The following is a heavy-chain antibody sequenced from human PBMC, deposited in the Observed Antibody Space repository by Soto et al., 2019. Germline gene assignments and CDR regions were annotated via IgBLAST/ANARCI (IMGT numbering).Heavy chain of an antibody. CDR3: AKAGGAAGTVDYFDY. Sequence: GGSLRLSCAASGFTFSDYYMSWIRQAPGKGLEWVSYISSSGSTIYYADSVKGRFTITRDNSKNTLYLQMNSLRAEDTAVYYCAKAGGAAGTVDYFDYWGQGTLVTVSS. CDR1: GFTFSDYY. CDR2: ISSSGSTI. V-gene: IGHV3-11*01. D-gene: IGHD6-13*01. J-gene: IGHJ4*02.